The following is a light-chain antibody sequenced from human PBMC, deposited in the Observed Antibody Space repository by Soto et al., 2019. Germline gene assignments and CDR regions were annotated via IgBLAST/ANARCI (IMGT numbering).Light chain of an antibody. CDR1: QTIGKY. J-gene: IGKJ3*01. CDR2: DAS. V-gene: IGKV1-39*01. CDR3: QQYNNWPS. Sequence: IQMTQSPSSVSASVCYRVPITFRASQTIGKYLNWYQQEPGKAPKLLIYDASYLQSGVPSRFSGSSSGTDFTLTISDLRPEDFAVYYCQQYNNWPSFGPGAKVDIK.